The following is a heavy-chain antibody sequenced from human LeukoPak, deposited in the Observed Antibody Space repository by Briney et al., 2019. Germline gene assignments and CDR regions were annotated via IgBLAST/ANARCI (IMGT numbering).Heavy chain of an antibody. V-gene: IGHV1-69*13. D-gene: IGHD3-22*01. Sequence: SVKVSCKASGGTFSSYAIGWVRQAPGQGLEWMGGIIPIFGTANYAQKFQGRVTITADESTSTAYMELSSLRSEDTAVYYCATPYYYDSSAYYDYWGQGTLVTVSS. J-gene: IGHJ4*02. CDR3: ATPYYYDSSAYYDY. CDR1: GGTFSSYA. CDR2: IIPIFGTA.